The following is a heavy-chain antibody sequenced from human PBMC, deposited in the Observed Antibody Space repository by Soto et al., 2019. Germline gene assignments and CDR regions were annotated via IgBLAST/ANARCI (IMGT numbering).Heavy chain of an antibody. Sequence: SETLSLTCTVSGGSISSYYWSWIRQPPGKGLEWIGYIYYSGSTNYNPSLKSRVTISVDTSKNQFSLKLSSVTAADTAVYYCERPAYYYGMDVWGQGTRVTVSS. V-gene: IGHV4-59*01. CDR1: GGSISSYY. CDR2: IYYSGST. CDR3: ERPAYYYGMDV. J-gene: IGHJ6*02.